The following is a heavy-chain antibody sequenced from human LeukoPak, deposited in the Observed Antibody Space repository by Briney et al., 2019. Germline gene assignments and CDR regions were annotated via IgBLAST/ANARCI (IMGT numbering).Heavy chain of an antibody. Sequence: ASVKVSCKASGYTFTSYDINWVRQATGQGLEWMGWMNPNSGNTGYAQKFQGRVTMTRNTSISTAYMELSSLRSEDTAVYYCARDRGGSGWYVYYYYMDVWGKGTTVTVSS. V-gene: IGHV1-8*01. CDR2: MNPNSGNT. CDR3: ARDRGGSGWYVYYYYMDV. CDR1: GYTFTSYD. D-gene: IGHD6-19*01. J-gene: IGHJ6*03.